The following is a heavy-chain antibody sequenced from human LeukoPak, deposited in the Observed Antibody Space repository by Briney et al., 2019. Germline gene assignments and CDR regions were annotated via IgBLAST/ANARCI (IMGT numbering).Heavy chain of an antibody. J-gene: IGHJ5*02. CDR1: RYTFTSYG. CDR2: MNPNSGNT. CDR3: ATKKQVRGVSWFDP. V-gene: IGHV1-8*02. D-gene: IGHD3-10*01. Sequence: ASVKVSCKASRYTFTSYGISCGRQTPGQGLEWMGWMNPNSGNTGYAQKFQGRATMTRNTSISTAYMELSSRRSEAPAVYYVATKKQVRGVSWFDPWGQGTLVTVSS.